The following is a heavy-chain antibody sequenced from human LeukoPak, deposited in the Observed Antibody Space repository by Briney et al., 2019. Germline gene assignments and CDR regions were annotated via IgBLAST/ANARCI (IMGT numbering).Heavy chain of an antibody. Sequence: SETLSLTCTVSGGSISSSSYHWSWIRQPPGKGLEWIGNIYYSGSTNYNPSLKSRVTISVDTSKIQFSLKLSSVTAADTAVYYCARGYGSGSSDYYYGLDVWGQGTTVTVSS. CDR1: GGSISSSSYH. CDR3: ARGYGSGSSDYYYGLDV. V-gene: IGHV4-61*01. CDR2: IYYSGST. J-gene: IGHJ6*02. D-gene: IGHD3-10*01.